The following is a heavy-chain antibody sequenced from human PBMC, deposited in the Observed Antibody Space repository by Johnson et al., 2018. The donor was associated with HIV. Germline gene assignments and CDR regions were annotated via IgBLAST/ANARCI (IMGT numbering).Heavy chain of an antibody. CDR1: GFTFDNFW. Sequence: MLLVESGGGLVQPGGSLRLSCAASGFTFDNFWMSWVRQTPGKGLEWVANIKQDGGDKYYVDSVKGRFTISRDNDKNSLYLQMNSLRAEDTAVYYCARGSLYYYDSSNYYSTYAFDIWGQGTMVTVSS. CDR3: ARGSLYYYDSSNYYSTYAFDI. CDR2: IKQDGGDK. V-gene: IGHV3-7*01. D-gene: IGHD3-22*01. J-gene: IGHJ3*02.